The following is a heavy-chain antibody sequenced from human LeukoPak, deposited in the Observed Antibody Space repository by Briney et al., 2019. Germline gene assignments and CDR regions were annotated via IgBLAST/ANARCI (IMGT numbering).Heavy chain of an antibody. CDR3: ARDRPQKGVDTIDY. CDR2: IIPILGIA. J-gene: IGHJ4*02. V-gene: IGHV1-69*04. Sequence: ASVKVSCKVSGYTFTSYSISWVRQAPGQGLEWMGRIIPILGIANYAQKFQGRVTITADKSSSTAYMELSSLRSEDTAVYYCARDRPQKGVDTIDYWGQGTLVTVSS. D-gene: IGHD5-18*01. CDR1: GYTFTSYS.